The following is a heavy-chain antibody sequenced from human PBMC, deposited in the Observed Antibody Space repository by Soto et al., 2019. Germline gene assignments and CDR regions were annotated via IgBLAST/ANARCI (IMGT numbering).Heavy chain of an antibody. D-gene: IGHD2-15*01. Sequence: PSETLSLTCSVSGGSISSGGYYWSWIRQHPGKGLEWIGYIYYSGNTYYNPSLKSRVSMSVDTSNNQFSLKLNSVTAADTAVYYCARDAGYCNSVSCYPYNMDVWGQGTTVTVSS. CDR3: ARDAGYCNSVSCYPYNMDV. CDR1: GGSISSGGYY. J-gene: IGHJ6*02. CDR2: IYYSGNT. V-gene: IGHV4-30-4*01.